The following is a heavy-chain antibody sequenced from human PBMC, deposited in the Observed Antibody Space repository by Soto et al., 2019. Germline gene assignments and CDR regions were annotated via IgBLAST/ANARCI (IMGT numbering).Heavy chain of an antibody. CDR1: VPTFSTYE. Sequence: FLRPSCEASVPTFSTYELNWVRQAPWNVLEWFSYISSSGSTIYYADSLKGRFTISRDNAKNSLYLQMNSLRAEDTAVYYCATGYCTNGVCFRGYYYGMDVWGQGTTATDS. V-gene: IGHV3-48*03. J-gene: IGHJ6*02. CDR2: ISSSGSTI. CDR3: ATGYCTNGVCFRGYYYGMDV. D-gene: IGHD2-8*01.